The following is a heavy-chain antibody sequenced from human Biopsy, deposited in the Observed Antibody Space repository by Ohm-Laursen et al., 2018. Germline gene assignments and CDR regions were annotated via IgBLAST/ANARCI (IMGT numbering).Heavy chain of an antibody. D-gene: IGHD3-3*01. V-gene: IGHV4-39*01. CDR2: IYYSGNT. CDR3: ARQVDFWSGYVDY. J-gene: IGHJ4*02. Sequence: SDTLSLTCTVSGGSVSSNVAYWAWIRQPPGKGLEWIGNIYYSGNTDYSPSLKSRVTISVDTSNNQFSLKLRSVTAADTAVYYCARQVDFWSGYVDYWGQGTLVAVSS. CDR1: GGSVSSNVAY.